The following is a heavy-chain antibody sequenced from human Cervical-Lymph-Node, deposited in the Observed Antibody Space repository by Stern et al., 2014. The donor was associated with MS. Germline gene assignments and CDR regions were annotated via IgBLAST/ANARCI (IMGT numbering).Heavy chain of an antibody. CDR1: EYNFNTHW. D-gene: IGHD1-14*01. J-gene: IGHJ5*02. Sequence: EVQLVESGAEVKKPGESLKISCKGSEYNFNTHWIAWVRQMPGKGLEWLGNIYPGNSDTRCNPSLQGQVSISADKSITTAYLHFSSLKASDSAMYFCARHGGPNWNHEAHNWFDPWGQGTLVTVSS. CDR2: IYPGNSDT. V-gene: IGHV5-51*03. CDR3: ARHGGPNWNHEAHNWFDP.